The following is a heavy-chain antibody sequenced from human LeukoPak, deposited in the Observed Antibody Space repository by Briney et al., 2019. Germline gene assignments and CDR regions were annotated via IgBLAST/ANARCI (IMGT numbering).Heavy chain of an antibody. Sequence: SQTLSLTCTVSGGSISSGDYYWSWLRQLPGKGLEWIGYIYYSGSTYYNPSLKSRVTISVDTSKNQFSLKLSSVTAADTAVYYCARNIVVVVAATPGRLERRPDDFDIRGQGTMVTVSS. CDR2: IYYSGST. CDR1: GGSISSGDYY. CDR3: ARNIVVVVAATPGRLERRPDDFDI. J-gene: IGHJ3*02. D-gene: IGHD2-15*01. V-gene: IGHV4-30-4*08.